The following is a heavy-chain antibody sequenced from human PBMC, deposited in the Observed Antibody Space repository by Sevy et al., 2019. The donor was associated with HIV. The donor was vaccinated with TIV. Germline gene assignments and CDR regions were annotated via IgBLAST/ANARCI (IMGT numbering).Heavy chain of an antibody. CDR3: ARDSVSGGDY. CDR2: ISWNSGSI. CDR1: GFTFDDYA. D-gene: IGHD3-3*01. J-gene: IGHJ4*02. Sequence: GGSLRLSCAASGFTFDDYAMHWVRQAPGKGLEWVSGISWNSGSIGYADSVKGRFTISRDNAKNSLYLQMNSLRAEDTAVYYCARDSVSGGDYWGQGTLVTVSS. V-gene: IGHV3-9*01.